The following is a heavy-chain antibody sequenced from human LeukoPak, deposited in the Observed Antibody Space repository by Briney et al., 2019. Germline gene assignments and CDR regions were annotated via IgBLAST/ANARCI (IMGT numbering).Heavy chain of an antibody. V-gene: IGHV3-49*04. D-gene: IGHD3-22*01. CDR3: AKVEDYYDSSYYYYYGMDV. CDR1: GFTFDEYA. Sequence: GGSLRLSCITSGFTFDEYAMSWVRQAPGKGLECVGFIRSRTYGGTTEYAASVKGRFTISRDDSKSIAYLQMNSLRAEDTAVYYCAKVEDYYDSSYYYYYGMDVWGQGTTVTVSS. CDR2: IRSRTYGGTT. J-gene: IGHJ6*02.